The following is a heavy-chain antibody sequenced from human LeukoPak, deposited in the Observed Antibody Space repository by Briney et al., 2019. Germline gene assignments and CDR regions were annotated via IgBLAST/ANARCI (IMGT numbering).Heavy chain of an antibody. CDR1: GFTFSNSW. V-gene: IGHV3-7*01. CDR3: ARDLYSGYDSWFDP. Sequence: GSLRLSCAASGFTFSNSWMSWVRQAPGKGLEWVANIKQDGSEKYYVDSVKGRFTISRDNAKNTLYLQMNSLRAEDTAVYYCARDLYSGYDSWFDPWGQGTLVAVSS. J-gene: IGHJ5*02. CDR2: IKQDGSEK. D-gene: IGHD5-12*01.